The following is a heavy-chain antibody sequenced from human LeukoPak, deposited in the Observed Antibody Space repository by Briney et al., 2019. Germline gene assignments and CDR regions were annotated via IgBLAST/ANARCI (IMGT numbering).Heavy chain of an antibody. D-gene: IGHD6-13*01. Sequence: GGSLRLSCAASGLTVSSNYMNWVRLAPGKGLEWLSYMSRTGNSIYYADSVKGRFTISRDSAKNSLYLQMNSLRAEDTAVYYCARGPYSSNWYVDYWGQGTLVTVAS. CDR3: ARGPYSSNWYVDY. J-gene: IGHJ4*02. CDR1: GLTVSSNY. V-gene: IGHV3-48*03. CDR2: MSRTGNSI.